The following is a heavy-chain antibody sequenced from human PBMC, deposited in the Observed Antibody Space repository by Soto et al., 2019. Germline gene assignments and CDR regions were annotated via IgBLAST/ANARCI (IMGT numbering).Heavy chain of an antibody. J-gene: IGHJ6*03. CDR3: AKAACYYYGSGSYCPISSYYMDF. D-gene: IGHD3-10*01. V-gene: IGHV3-23*01. Sequence: PGGSLRLSCAASGFTFSSYAMSWVRQAPGKGLEWVSAISGSGGSTYYADSVKGRFTISRDNSKNTLYLQMNSLRAEDTAVYYCAKAACYYYGSGSYCPISSYYMDFWGKGTTVTVSS. CDR2: ISGSGGST. CDR1: GFTFSSYA.